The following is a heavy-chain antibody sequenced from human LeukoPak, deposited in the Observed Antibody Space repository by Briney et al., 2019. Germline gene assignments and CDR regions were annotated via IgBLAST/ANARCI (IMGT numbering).Heavy chain of an antibody. CDR3: TRENYVPDS. CDR1: GYTFSPYW. D-gene: IGHD3-10*02. V-gene: IGHV3-7*03. CDR2: ISNGGSAT. Sequence: TGGSLRLSCVASGYTFSPYWMSWVRQTPGKGLEWVASISNGGSATCYVDSVRGRFTISRDDAKNSLFLQMNGLRADDTAVYYCTRENYVPDSWGQGTLVTVSS. J-gene: IGHJ4*02.